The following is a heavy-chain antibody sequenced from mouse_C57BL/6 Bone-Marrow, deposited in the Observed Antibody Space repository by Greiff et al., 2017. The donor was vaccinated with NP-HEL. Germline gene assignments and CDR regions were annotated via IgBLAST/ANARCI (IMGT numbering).Heavy chain of an antibody. Sequence: QVQLQQPGAELVMPGASVKLSCKASGYTFTSYWMHWVKQRPGQGLEWIGEIDPSDSYTHYNQKFKGKSTLTVAKSSRTAYMQLRSLTYEGSAVYHCARGYYDLDYWGQGTTLTVSS. V-gene: IGHV1-69*01. D-gene: IGHD2-4*01. CDR1: GYTFTSYW. CDR3: ARGYYDLDY. CDR2: IDPSDSYT. J-gene: IGHJ2*01.